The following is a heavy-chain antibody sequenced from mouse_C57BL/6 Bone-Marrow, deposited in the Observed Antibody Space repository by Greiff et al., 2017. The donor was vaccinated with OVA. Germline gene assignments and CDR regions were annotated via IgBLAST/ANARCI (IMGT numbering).Heavy chain of an antibody. D-gene: IGHD2-2*01. J-gene: IGHJ4*01. CDR3: TRNGYPFYYAMDY. CDR1: GFTFSDAW. V-gene: IGHV6-6*01. CDR2: IRNKANNHAT. Sequence: EVKVEESGGGLVQPGGSLKLSCAASGFTFSDAWMDWVRQSPEKGLEWVAEIRNKANNHATYYAESVKGRFTISRDDSKSSVYLQMNSLRAEDTGIYYCTRNGYPFYYAMDYWGQGTSVTVSS.